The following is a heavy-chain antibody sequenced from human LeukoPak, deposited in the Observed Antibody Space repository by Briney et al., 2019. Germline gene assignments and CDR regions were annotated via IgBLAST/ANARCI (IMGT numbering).Heavy chain of an antibody. CDR1: GFTLSSHS. CDR3: ARVVSVIAAAGWYEVWYYFDY. CDR2: INSSSSQI. Sequence: AGGSLRLSCAASGFTLSSHSMNWVRQAPGKGLEWDSSINSSSSQIYYADSEKGQFPISRDNAKNSLYVQMNSLRAEETAVYYCARVVSVIAAAGWYEVWYYFDYWGQGTLVTVSS. V-gene: IGHV3-21*01. D-gene: IGHD6-13*01. J-gene: IGHJ4*02.